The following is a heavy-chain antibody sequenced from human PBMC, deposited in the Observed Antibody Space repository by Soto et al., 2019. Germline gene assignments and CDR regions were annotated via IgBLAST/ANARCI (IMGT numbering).Heavy chain of an antibody. D-gene: IGHD3-3*01. CDR3: ARDGPYDFWSGYYTYFDY. CDR2: ISSSGSTI. V-gene: IGHV3-48*03. CDR1: GFTFSSYE. Sequence: GSLRLSCAASGFTFSSYEMNWVRQAPGKGLEWVSYISSSGSTIYYADSVKGRFTISRDNAKNSLYLQMNSLRAEDTAVYYCARDGPYDFWSGYYTYFDYWGQGTLVTVSS. J-gene: IGHJ4*02.